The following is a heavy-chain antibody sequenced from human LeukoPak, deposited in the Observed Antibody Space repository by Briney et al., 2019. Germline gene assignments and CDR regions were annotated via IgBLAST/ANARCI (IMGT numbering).Heavy chain of an antibody. V-gene: IGHV4-31*03. CDR2: IYYTGIT. Sequence: SQTLSLTCTVSGGSIGSGAFYCNWIRQHPGTGLEWIGYIYYTGITSYNPSLRSRVTMSVDTSMNQVSLKLSSLTAADTAVYYCAASSGVTLGRFWGQGTLVTVSS. J-gene: IGHJ4*02. D-gene: IGHD3-16*01. CDR1: GGSIGSGAFY. CDR3: AASSGVTLGRF.